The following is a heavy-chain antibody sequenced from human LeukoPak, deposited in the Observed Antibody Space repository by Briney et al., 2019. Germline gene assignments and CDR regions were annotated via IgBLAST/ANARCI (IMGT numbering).Heavy chain of an antibody. V-gene: IGHV3-9*01. D-gene: IGHD5-12*01. CDR2: ISWNSGCI. CDR3: AKDISGYDYYFDY. J-gene: IGHJ4*02. Sequence: GGSLRLSCAASGFTFDDYAMYWVRQAPGKGLEWVSGISWNSGCIGYADSVKGRFTISRDNAKNSLYLQMNSLRAEDTALYYCAKDISGYDYYFDYWGQGTLVTVSS. CDR1: GFTFDDYA.